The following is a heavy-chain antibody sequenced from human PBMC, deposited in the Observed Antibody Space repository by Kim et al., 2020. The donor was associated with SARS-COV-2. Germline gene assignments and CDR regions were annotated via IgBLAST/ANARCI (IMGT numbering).Heavy chain of an antibody. V-gene: IGHV3-30*01. CDR2: ISYDGSNK. Sequence: GGSLRLSCAASGFTFSSYAMHWVAVISYDGSNKYYADSVKGRFTISRDNSKNTLYLQMNSLRAEDTAVYYCAREGIGGSYYGDYYYYGMDVWGQGTTVTV. CDR3: AREGIGGSYYGDYYYYGMDV. D-gene: IGHD1-26*01. J-gene: IGHJ6*02. CDR1: GFTFSSYA.